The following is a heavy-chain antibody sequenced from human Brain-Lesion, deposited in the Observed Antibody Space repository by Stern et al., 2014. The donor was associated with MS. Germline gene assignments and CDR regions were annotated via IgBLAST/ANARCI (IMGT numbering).Heavy chain of an antibody. V-gene: IGHV5-51*01. CDR2: ISTADSDT. CDR3: ARTYSSGWYGGHAFDI. D-gene: IGHD6-19*01. J-gene: IGHJ3*02. Sequence: EVQLEESGAEVKKPGESLKISCKGSGYRFDNYWIGWVRQKPGKGLEWMGIISTADSDTRYSPSLHGQLPLSSDKSTSTVYLQWSSLKASDTAMYYCARTYSSGWYGGHAFDIWGQGTMVTVSS. CDR1: GYRFDNYW.